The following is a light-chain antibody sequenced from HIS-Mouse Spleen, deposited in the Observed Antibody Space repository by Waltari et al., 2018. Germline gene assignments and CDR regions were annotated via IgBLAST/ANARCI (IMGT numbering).Light chain of an antibody. CDR3: QQYGSSPPYT. Sequence: EIVLTQSPGTLSLSPGERATPPCRASQSVSSSYLAWYQQKPGQAPRLIIYGASSRATGIPDRFSGSGSGTDFTLTISRLEPEDFAVYYCQQYGSSPPYTFGQGTKLEIK. CDR2: GAS. J-gene: IGKJ2*01. V-gene: IGKV3-20*01. CDR1: QSVSSSY.